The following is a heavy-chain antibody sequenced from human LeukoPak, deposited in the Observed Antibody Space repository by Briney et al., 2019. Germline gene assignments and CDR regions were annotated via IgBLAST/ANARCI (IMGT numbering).Heavy chain of an antibody. CDR1: GGSISTYY. V-gene: IGHV4-4*07. CDR2: IYTSGST. CDR3: ASSPMYQLLGDWFDP. D-gene: IGHD2-2*01. J-gene: IGHJ5*02. Sequence: SETLSLTCTVSGGSISTYYWSWIRQPAGKGLEWIGRIYTSGSTNYNPSLKSRVTMSVDTSKNQFSLKLSSVTAADTAVYYCASSPMYQLLGDWFDPWGQGTLVTVSS.